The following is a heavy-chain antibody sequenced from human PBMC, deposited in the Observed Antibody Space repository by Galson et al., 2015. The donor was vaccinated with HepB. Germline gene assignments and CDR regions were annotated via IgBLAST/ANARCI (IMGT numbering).Heavy chain of an antibody. D-gene: IGHD3-10*01. CDR2: INVGNGNT. CDR3: ARSILGALVPFDH. J-gene: IGHJ4*02. Sequence: SVKVSCKASGYSFTGYPINWVRQAPGQRLEWMGWINVGNGNTKYSQKFQDRVTFARDTSASTAYMELRSLRSEDTAVFYCARSILGALVPFDHWGQGTLVTVSS. CDR1: GYSFTGYP. V-gene: IGHV1-3*01.